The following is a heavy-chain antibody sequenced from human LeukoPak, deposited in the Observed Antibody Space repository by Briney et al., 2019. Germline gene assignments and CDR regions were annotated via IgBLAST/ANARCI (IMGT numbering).Heavy chain of an antibody. D-gene: IGHD3-10*01. CDR2: INHSGRT. CDR3: ARDRGASPQNWFDP. J-gene: IGHJ5*02. Sequence: SETLSLTCAVYGGSFSDYFWGWIRQPPGKGLEWIGEINHSGRTYYNPSLKSRVTISVDTSKNQFSLNLSSVTAADTAVYYCARDRGASPQNWFDPWGQGTLVTVSS. CDR1: GGSFSDYF. V-gene: IGHV4-34*01.